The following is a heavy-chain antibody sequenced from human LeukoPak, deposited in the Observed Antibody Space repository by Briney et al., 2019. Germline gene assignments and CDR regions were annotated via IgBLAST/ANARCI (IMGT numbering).Heavy chain of an antibody. J-gene: IGHJ5*02. D-gene: IGHD2-2*02. CDR1: GFTSSSYW. V-gene: IGHV3-74*01. Sequence: GGSLRLSCAASGFTSSSYWMHWVRQAPGKGLVWVSRINSDGSSTSYADSVKGRFTISRDNAKNTLYLQMNSLRAEDTAVYYCARDRKVVPAAIRAENWFDPWGQGTLVTVSS. CDR3: ARDRKVVPAAIRAENWFDP. CDR2: INSDGSST.